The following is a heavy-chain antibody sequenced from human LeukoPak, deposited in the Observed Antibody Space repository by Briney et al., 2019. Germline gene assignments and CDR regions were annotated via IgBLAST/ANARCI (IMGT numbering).Heavy chain of an antibody. V-gene: IGHV1-18*01. CDR3: ARAAGKKYYYGSGSTYYFDY. Sequence: ASVKVSCRASGYTFTSYGISWVRQAPGQGLEWMGWISAYNGNTNYAQKLQGRVTMTTDTSTSTAYMELRSLRSDDTAVYYCARAAGKKYYYGSGSTYYFDYWGQGTLVTVSS. CDR1: GYTFTSYG. CDR2: ISAYNGNT. J-gene: IGHJ4*02. D-gene: IGHD3-10*01.